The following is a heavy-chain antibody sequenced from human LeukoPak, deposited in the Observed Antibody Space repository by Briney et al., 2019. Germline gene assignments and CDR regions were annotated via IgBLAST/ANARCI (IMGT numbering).Heavy chain of an antibody. CDR3: ARFLGGGY. Sequence: GASVKVSCKASEYTFTGYYLHWVRQAPGQGLEWMGWINPHSGDTDYAQKFQGRVTMTRDTSISTAYMELSRLRSDDTAVYYCARFLGGGYWGQGTLVTVSS. D-gene: IGHD3-16*01. CDR2: INPHSGDT. V-gene: IGHV1-2*02. CDR1: EYTFTGYY. J-gene: IGHJ4*02.